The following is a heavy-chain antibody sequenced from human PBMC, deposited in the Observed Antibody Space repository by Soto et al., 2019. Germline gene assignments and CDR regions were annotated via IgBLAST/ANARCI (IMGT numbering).Heavy chain of an antibody. Sequence: QIQLGQSGAEVKKPGASVKVSCKASGYTLSIYGITWVRQAPGQGLERVGWTRPNNGNTKDAQNHQGRVTMTTDKSTSTAYMERRSLRPDDTSVYYSVRDLDGSGSYYTDHWGQGTLVTVSS. V-gene: IGHV1-18*01. CDR1: GYTLSIYG. J-gene: IGHJ4*02. D-gene: IGHD3-10*01. CDR3: VRDLDGSGSYYTDH. CDR2: TRPNNGNT.